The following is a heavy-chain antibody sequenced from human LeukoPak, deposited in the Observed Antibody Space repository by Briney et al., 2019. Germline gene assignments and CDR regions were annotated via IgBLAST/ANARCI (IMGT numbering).Heavy chain of an antibody. CDR3: ATSRITMIGDYMDF. CDR1: GFTFRNYP. V-gene: IGHV3-30*04. Sequence: PGRSLRLSCLGSGFTFRNYPMYWVRQAPGKGLEWMAVISYDGNTKYYADSVKGRSTLSRDNSKNTVYLQVDSLRSEDTAVYFCATSRITMIGDYMDFWGRGTAVTVSS. D-gene: IGHD3-22*01. CDR2: ISYDGNTK. J-gene: IGHJ6*03.